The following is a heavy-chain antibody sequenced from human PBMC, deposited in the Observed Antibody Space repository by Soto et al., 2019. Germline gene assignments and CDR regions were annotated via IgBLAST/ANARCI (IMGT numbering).Heavy chain of an antibody. J-gene: IGHJ5*02. CDR1: GFTFSTTG. Sequence: QVHLVESGGGVVQPGRSLRLSCAASGFTFSTTGMHWVRQAPGKGLEWVAMISHDGGVKHYTDSVKGRFTISRDTSNNAVYLQMNSLRPGDTAMYHCAKGLEGAGWYNYFYPWGQGTLVTVSS. V-gene: IGHV3-30*18. CDR2: ISHDGGVK. D-gene: IGHD6-19*01. CDR3: AKGLEGAGWYNYFYP.